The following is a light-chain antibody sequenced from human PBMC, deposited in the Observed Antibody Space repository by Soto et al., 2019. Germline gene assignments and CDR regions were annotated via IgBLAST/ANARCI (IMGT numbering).Light chain of an antibody. CDR1: SGHSNYA. J-gene: IGLJ2*01. V-gene: IGLV4-69*01. CDR3: QTGGSGIVV. CDR2: LNSDGSH. Sequence: QPVLTQSPSASASLGASVKLTCTLSSGHSNYAIAWHQQQSEKGPRYLMKLNSDGSHSKGDGIPDRFSGSSSGAERYLTISSLQSEDSADYYCQTGGSGIVVFGVGTQLPVL.